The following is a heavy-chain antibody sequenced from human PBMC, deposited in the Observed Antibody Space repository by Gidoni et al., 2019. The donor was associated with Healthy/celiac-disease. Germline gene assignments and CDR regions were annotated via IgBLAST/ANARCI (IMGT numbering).Heavy chain of an antibody. CDR2: IYYSGST. CDR3: ARETPYCSSTSCLNWFDP. Sequence: QLQLQESGPGLVKPSETLSLTCTVSGGSISSSSYYWGWLRQPPGKGLEWIGSIYYSGSTYYNPSLKSRVTISVDTSKNQFSLKLSSVTAADTAVYYCARETPYCSSTSCLNWFDPWGQGTLVTVSS. V-gene: IGHV4-39*02. J-gene: IGHJ5*02. CDR1: GGSISSSSYY. D-gene: IGHD2-2*01.